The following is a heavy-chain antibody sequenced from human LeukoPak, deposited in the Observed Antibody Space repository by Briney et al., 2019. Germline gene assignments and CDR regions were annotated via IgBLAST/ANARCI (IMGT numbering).Heavy chain of an antibody. Sequence: GGSLRLSCAASGFTFSSYAMSWVRQAPGKGLEWVANIKQDGSEKYYVDSVKGRFTISRDNAKNSLYLQMNSLRAEDTAVYYCARPRKYSSSWYGWGYYYYMDVWGKGTTVTVSS. CDR2: IKQDGSEK. J-gene: IGHJ6*03. CDR3: ARPRKYSSSWYGWGYYYYMDV. V-gene: IGHV3-7*01. D-gene: IGHD6-13*01. CDR1: GFTFSSYA.